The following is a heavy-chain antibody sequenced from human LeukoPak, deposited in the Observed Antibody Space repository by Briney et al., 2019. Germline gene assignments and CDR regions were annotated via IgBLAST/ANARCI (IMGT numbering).Heavy chain of an antibody. V-gene: IGHV3-48*04. J-gene: IGHJ3*02. CDR1: WFTLSSYG. Sequence: GSLRLFCSGPWFTLSSYGMNWVRQAPGKGLEWVSYISNSGSTIYYADSVKGRFTISRDNAKNSLYLQMNSLRAEDTAVYYCARLRALDIWGQGTMVTVSS. CDR3: ARLRALDI. CDR2: ISNSGSTI.